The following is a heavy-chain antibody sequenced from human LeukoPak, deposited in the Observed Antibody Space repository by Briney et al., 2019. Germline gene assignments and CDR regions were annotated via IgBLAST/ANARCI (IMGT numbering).Heavy chain of an antibody. CDR1: GFTFSSYG. D-gene: IGHD3-10*01. V-gene: IGHV3-30*18. J-gene: IGHJ4*02. CDR2: ISYDGSNK. Sequence: GGSLRLSCAASGFTFSSYGMHWVRQAPGKGLEWVAVISYDGSNKYYADSVKGRFTISRDNSKNTLYLQMNSLRAEDTAVYYCAKGHRYYGSGSYQSHWGQGTLVTVSS. CDR3: AKGHRYYGSGSYQSH.